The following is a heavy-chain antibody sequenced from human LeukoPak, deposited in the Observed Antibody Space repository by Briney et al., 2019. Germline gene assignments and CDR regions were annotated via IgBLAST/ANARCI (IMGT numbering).Heavy chain of an antibody. D-gene: IGHD6-13*01. Sequence: SETLSLTCAVYGGSFSGYYWSRIRQHPGKGLEWIGYIYYSGSTYYNPSLKSRVTISVDTSKNQFSLKLSSVTAADTAVYYCARSKAAAGLRFALFDYWGQGTLVTVSS. J-gene: IGHJ4*02. CDR3: ARSKAAAGLRFALFDY. CDR1: GGSFSGYY. CDR2: IYYSGST. V-gene: IGHV4-31*11.